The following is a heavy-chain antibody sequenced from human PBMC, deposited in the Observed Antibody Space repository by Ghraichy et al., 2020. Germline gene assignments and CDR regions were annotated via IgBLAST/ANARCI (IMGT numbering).Heavy chain of an antibody. CDR1: GFTFSSHA. V-gene: IGHV3-23*01. CDR2: ISGSGGST. D-gene: IGHD1-26*01. Sequence: LSLTCAASGFTFSSHAMSWVRQAPGKGLEWVSAISGSGGSTYYADSVKGRFTISRDNSKNTLYLQMNSLRAEDTAVYYCAKAVRIGPIYYFDYWGQGTLVTVSS. J-gene: IGHJ4*02. CDR3: AKAVRIGPIYYFDY.